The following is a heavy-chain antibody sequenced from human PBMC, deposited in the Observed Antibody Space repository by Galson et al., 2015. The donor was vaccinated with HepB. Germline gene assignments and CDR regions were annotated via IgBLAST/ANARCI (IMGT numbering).Heavy chain of an antibody. CDR2: INGRGATT. Sequence: SLRLSCAASGFTYSSYAMTWVRQTPEKGLEWVSAINGRGATTHYSDSAEGRFTISRDNSNNMLYLQMSSLRAEDTATYYCAKDVNLCRGYDCYSAPLGFDYWGQGTLVTVSS. V-gene: IGHV3-23*01. CDR1: GFTYSSYA. J-gene: IGHJ4*02. CDR3: AKDVNLCRGYDCYSAPLGFDY. D-gene: IGHD2-21*02.